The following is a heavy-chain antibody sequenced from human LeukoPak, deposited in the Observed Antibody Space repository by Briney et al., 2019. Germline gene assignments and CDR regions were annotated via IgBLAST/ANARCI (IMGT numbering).Heavy chain of an antibody. V-gene: IGHV5-51*01. CDR1: GYSFTSYW. CDR2: IYPGDSDT. CDR3: AATTRIAARDDAFDI. J-gene: IGHJ3*02. Sequence: GESLKISCKGSGYSFTSYWIGWVRQMPGKGLEWMGIIYPGDSDTRYSPSFQGQVTISADKSISTAYLQWSSLKASDTAMYYCAATTRIAARDDAFDIWGQGTMVTVSS. D-gene: IGHD6-13*01.